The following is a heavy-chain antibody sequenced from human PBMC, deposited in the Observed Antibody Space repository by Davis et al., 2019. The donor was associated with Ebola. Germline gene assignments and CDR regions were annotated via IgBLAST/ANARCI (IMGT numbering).Heavy chain of an antibody. J-gene: IGHJ6*02. CDR2: IYYSGST. Sequence: MPSETLSLTCTVSGGSISSYYWSWIRQPPGKGLEWIGYIYYSGSTNYNLSLKSRVTISVDTSKNQFSLKLNSVTPEDTAVYYCAREYYYYYGMDVWGQGTTVTVSS. CDR3: AREYYYYYGMDV. V-gene: IGHV4-59*12. CDR1: GGSISSYY.